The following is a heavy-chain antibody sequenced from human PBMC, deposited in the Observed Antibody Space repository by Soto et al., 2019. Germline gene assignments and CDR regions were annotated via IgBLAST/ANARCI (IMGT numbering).Heavy chain of an antibody. D-gene: IGHD2-15*01. V-gene: IGHV1-2*02. CDR2: INPNSGGT. J-gene: IGHJ6*02. Sequence: ASVKVSCKASGYTFTGYYMHWVRQAPGQGLEWMGWINPNSGGTNYAQKFQGRVTMTRDTSISTAYMELSRLRSDDTAVYYCAREGWTAGAYGMDVWAQGTTVTVSS. CDR1: GYTFTGYY. CDR3: AREGWTAGAYGMDV.